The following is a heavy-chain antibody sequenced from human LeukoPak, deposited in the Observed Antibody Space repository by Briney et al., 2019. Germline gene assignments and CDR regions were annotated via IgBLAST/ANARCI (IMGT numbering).Heavy chain of an antibody. CDR1: GGSIISHY. Sequence: SETLSLTCTVSGGSIISHYWIWIRQSPGKGLEWIGDISSSGSTGYNPSLRSRVTISLDTSRNQFSLSLISVTAADTAVYYCARGAFRDFYALFYMDVWGKGTTVTVSS. J-gene: IGHJ6*03. CDR3: ARGAFRDFYALFYMDV. CDR2: ISSSGST. D-gene: IGHD5/OR15-5a*01. V-gene: IGHV4-59*11.